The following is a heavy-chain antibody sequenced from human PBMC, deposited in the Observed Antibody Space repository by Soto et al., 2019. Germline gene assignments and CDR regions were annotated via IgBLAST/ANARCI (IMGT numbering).Heavy chain of an antibody. CDR2: IHSTRSP. CDR1: GDSVSKYY. Sequence: QVQLQESGPGLVKPSETLSLTCTVSGDSVSKYYWNWIRQPAGKGLEWIGRIHSTRSPNYNPSLKSRVTMSVDTSKNQFSLKLNLTSVTAADTAVYYCARSLAYGDYANLDTWGQGTLVTVSS. J-gene: IGHJ5*02. D-gene: IGHD4-17*01. V-gene: IGHV4-4*07. CDR3: ARSLAYGDYANLDT.